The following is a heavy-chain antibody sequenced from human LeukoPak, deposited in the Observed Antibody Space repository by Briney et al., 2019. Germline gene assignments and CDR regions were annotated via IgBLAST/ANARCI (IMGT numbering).Heavy chain of an antibody. J-gene: IGHJ4*02. Sequence: PGASLRLSCAASGFTFSSYGMSWVRQAPGKGLEWVSVISGNGGRTYSADSVKGRFTISRDNSKNTVYLQMNSLRAEDTAVYYCARERAGIWDSFDYWGQGTLVTVSS. CDR1: GFTFSSYG. D-gene: IGHD3-10*01. CDR3: ARERAGIWDSFDY. V-gene: IGHV3-23*01. CDR2: ISGNGGRT.